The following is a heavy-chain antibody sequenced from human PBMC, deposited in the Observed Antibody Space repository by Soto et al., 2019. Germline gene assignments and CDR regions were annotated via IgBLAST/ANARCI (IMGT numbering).Heavy chain of an antibody. D-gene: IGHD1-7*01. CDR1: GFPLSSYW. J-gene: IGHJ4*02. CDR3: ARDAPTGTSDY. Sequence: GGSLRLSCAASGFPLSSYWMHWVRQAPGKGLVWVSRINSDGTSITYADSVKGRFTTSRDNAKNTLYLQMNSLRAEDTAVYYCARDAPTGTSDYWGRGTLVTVSS. CDR2: INSDGTSI. V-gene: IGHV3-74*01.